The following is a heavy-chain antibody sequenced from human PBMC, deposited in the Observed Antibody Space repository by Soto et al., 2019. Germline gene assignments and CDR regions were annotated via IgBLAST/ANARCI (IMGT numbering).Heavy chain of an antibody. CDR1: QDPFSNHNYV. CDR3: ARTQRGRTAFTFDY. CDR2: IYYSGTT. J-gene: IGHJ4*02. Sequence: SPPLPVTYSVPQDPFSNHNYVWIFIKHPPGNGLEWIVYIYYSGTTNYNSYLKSRLSLSVDMSKNQFSLKLASVTAADTAVYFCARTQRGRTAFTFDYWGQAALVT. V-gene: IGHV4-61*01. D-gene: IGHD3-16*01.